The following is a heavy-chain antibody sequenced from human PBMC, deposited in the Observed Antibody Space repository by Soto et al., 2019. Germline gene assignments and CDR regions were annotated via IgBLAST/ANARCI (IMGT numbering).Heavy chain of an antibody. CDR2: VYYSGST. Sequence: SGTLSLTCTVSGGSVSSSSYYWGWVRQPPGKGLEWIGSVYYSGSTYYNPSLESRVTISVDKSKNQFSLKLMSLSAADTAVYYCGSFEGQATTSYYFDYWGQGALVTVS. V-gene: IGHV4-39*01. CDR1: GGSVSSSSYY. CDR3: GSFEGQATTSYYFDY. D-gene: IGHD3-9*01. J-gene: IGHJ4*02.